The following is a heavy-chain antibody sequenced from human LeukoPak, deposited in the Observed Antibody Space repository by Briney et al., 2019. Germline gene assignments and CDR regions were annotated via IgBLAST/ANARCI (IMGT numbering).Heavy chain of an antibody. CDR1: GGSFSGYY. J-gene: IGHJ5*02. CDR3: AREGGESWFDP. CDR2: INHSGST. D-gene: IGHD5-24*01. Sequence: SETLSLTCAVYGGSFSGYYWSWIRQPPGKGLEWIGEINHSGSTNYNPSLKSRVTISVDTSKNQFSLKLSSVTAADTAVYYCAREGGESWFDPWGQGTLVNVSS. V-gene: IGHV4-34*01.